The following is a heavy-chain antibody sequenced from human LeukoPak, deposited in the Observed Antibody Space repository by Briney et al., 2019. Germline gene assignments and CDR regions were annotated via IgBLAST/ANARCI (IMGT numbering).Heavy chain of an antibody. J-gene: IGHJ4*02. CDR3: ARRLDY. Sequence: PGGSLRLSCAASGFIFSNYDMNWVRQAPGKGLEWVSYISDSGSMIYYADSVKGRFTISRDNAKNSLYLQMNSLRAEDTAVYYCARRLDYWGQGTLVTVSS. CDR1: GFIFSNYD. V-gene: IGHV3-48*03. CDR2: ISDSGSMI.